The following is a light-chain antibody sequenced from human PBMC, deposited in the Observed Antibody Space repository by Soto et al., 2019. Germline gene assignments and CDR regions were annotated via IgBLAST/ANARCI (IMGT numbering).Light chain of an antibody. J-gene: IGLJ1*01. CDR1: SSDVGGYNY. CDR3: NSYTTSNTRQIV. Sequence: QSVLTQPAAVSGSLGPSITISCLGNSSDVGGYNYVSWYQQHPGKAPKFMIYDVSNRPSGVSTRFSGSKSGNTASLTISGLQAEDEADYYCNSYTTSNTRQIVFGTGTKVTVL. V-gene: IGLV2-14*01. CDR2: DVS.